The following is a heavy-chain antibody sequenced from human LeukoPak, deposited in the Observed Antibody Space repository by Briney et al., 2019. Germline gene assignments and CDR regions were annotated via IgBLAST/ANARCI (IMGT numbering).Heavy chain of an antibody. D-gene: IGHD3-22*01. CDR1: GGTFSSYA. V-gene: IGHV1-69*13. CDR2: IIPIFGTA. J-gene: IGHJ4*02. CDR3: ARDYYDSSGYDY. Sequence: ASVKVSCKASGGTFSSYAISWVRQAPGQGLEWMGGIIPIFGTANYAQKFQGRVTITADESTSTAYMELGSLRSEDTAVYYCARDYYDSSGYDYWGQGTLVTVSS.